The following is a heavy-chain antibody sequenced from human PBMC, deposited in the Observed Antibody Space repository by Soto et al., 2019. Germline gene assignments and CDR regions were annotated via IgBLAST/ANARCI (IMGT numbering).Heavy chain of an antibody. V-gene: IGHV1-69*12. CDR3: ASHSDSSAYYYRGLDY. CDR1: GGTFSSYA. CDR2: IIPIFGTA. Sequence: QVQLVQSGAEVKKPGSSVKVSCKASGGTFSSYAISWVRQAPGQGLEWMGGIIPIFGTADYAQKFQGRVTITADESTRTAYMELGSLRSEDTAVYYCASHSDSSAYYYRGLDYWGQGTLVTVSS. J-gene: IGHJ4*02. D-gene: IGHD3-22*01.